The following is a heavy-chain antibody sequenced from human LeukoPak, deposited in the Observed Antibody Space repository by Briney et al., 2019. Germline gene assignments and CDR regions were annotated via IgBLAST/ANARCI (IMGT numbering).Heavy chain of an antibody. Sequence: ASVKVSCKASGYTFTSYYMHWVRQAPGQGLEWMGIINPSGGSTSYAQKFQGRVTMTRDTSTCTVYMELSSLRSEDTAVYYCAREAAAGTYGMDVWGQGTTVTVSS. CDR3: AREAAAGTYGMDV. CDR2: INPSGGST. V-gene: IGHV1-46*01. J-gene: IGHJ6*02. CDR1: GYTFTSYY. D-gene: IGHD6-13*01.